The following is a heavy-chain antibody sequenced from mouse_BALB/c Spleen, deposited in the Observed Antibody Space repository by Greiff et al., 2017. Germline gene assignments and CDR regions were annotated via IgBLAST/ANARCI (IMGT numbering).Heavy chain of an antibody. V-gene: IGHV1S137*01. Sequence: VQLQQSGAELVRPGVSVKISCKGSGYTFTDYAMHWVKQSHAKSLEWIGVISTYYGDASYNQKFKGKATMTVDKSSSTAYMELARLTSEDSAIYYCARGDGSSYEAMDYWGQGTSVTVSS. D-gene: IGHD1-1*01. J-gene: IGHJ4*01. CDR3: ARGDGSSYEAMDY. CDR1: GYTFTDYA. CDR2: ISTYYGDA.